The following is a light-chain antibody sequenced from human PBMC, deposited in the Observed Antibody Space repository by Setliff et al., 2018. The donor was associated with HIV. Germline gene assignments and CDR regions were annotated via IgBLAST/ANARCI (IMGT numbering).Light chain of an antibody. CDR1: SSDVGGYSY. CDR2: EVR. Sequence: QSALPQPASVSGSPGQSITISCTGTSSDVGGYSYVSWYQQHTGKAPKLIIYEVRNRPSGVSNRFSGSKSGNTASLTISGLQAEDEADYYCSSYAITNTLPFGTGTKVTVL. V-gene: IGLV2-14*01. J-gene: IGLJ1*01. CDR3: SSYAITNTLP.